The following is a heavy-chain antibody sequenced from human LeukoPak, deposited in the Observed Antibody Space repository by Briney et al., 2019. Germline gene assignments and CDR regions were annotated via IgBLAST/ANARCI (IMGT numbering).Heavy chain of an antibody. CDR2: ISAYNGNT. J-gene: IGHJ4*02. CDR1: GYTFTSYG. V-gene: IGHV1-18*01. CDR3: ARGEYYYDSSGYYYAPPDY. D-gene: IGHD3-22*01. Sequence: ASVNVSCKASGYTFTSYGISWVRQAPGQGLEWMGWISAYNGNTNYAQKLQGRVTMTTDTSTSTAYMELRSLRSDDTAVYYCARGEYYYDSSGYYYAPPDYWGQGTLVTVSS.